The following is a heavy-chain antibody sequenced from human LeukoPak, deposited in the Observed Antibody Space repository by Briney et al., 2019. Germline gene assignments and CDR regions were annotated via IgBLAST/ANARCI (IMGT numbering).Heavy chain of an antibody. CDR2: IYYSGST. J-gene: IGHJ3*02. D-gene: IGHD1-26*01. CDR3: ARDPGWDLLGAFDI. Sequence: SETLSLTCTVSGGSISSSSYYWGWIRQPPGKGLEWIGSIYYSGSTYYNPSLKSRITISVDTSKNQFSLKLSSVTAADTAVYYCARDPGWDLLGAFDIWGQGTMVTVSS. V-gene: IGHV4-39*07. CDR1: GGSISSSSYY.